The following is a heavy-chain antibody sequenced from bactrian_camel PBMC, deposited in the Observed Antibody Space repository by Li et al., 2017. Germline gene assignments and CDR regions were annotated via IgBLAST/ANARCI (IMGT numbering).Heavy chain of an antibody. CDR3: VSNTLGVDAY. CDR1: GFTSSNYY. J-gene: IGHJ4*01. CDR2: IFISSNNT. Sequence: HVQLVESGGNLVQPGGSLRLSCAASGFTSSNYYIDWVRQTPGKGLEWVSCIFISSNNTYYTDSVKGRFTISRDNAKNTEYLQMNSLKSEDTGLYYCVSNTLGVDAYWGQGTQVTVS. D-gene: IGHD5*01. V-gene: IGHV3-2*01.